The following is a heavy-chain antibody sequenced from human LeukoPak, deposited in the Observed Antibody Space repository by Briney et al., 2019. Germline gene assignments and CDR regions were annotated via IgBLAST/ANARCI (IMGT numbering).Heavy chain of an antibody. CDR1: GGSFSGYY. V-gene: IGHV4-34*01. CDR2: INHSGST. J-gene: IGHJ5*02. D-gene: IGHD3-3*01. Sequence: SETLSLTCAVYGGSFSGYYWSWIRQPPGKGLEWIGEINHSGSTNYNPSLKSRVTISVDTSKNQFSLKLSSVTAADTAVYYCARDFWSGYSAWFDPWGQGTLVTVSS. CDR3: ARDFWSGYSAWFDP.